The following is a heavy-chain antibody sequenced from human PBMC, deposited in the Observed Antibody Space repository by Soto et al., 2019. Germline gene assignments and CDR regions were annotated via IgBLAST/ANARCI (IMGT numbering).Heavy chain of an antibody. CDR2: ISYDGSNK. V-gene: IGHV3-30*18. Sequence: PGGSLRLSCAASGFTFSSYGMHWVRQAPGKGLEWVAVISYDGSNKYYADSVKGRFTISRDNSKNTLYLQMNSLRAEDTAVYYCAKEGIPTYYDFWSGYFVYFDYWGQGTLVTVSS. J-gene: IGHJ4*02. D-gene: IGHD3-3*01. CDR3: AKEGIPTYYDFWSGYFVYFDY. CDR1: GFTFSSYG.